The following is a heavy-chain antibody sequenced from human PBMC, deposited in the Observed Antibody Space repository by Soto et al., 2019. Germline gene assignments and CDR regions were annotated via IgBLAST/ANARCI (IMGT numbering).Heavy chain of an antibody. J-gene: IGHJ4*02. CDR3: ARPTVDTAMVTPFDY. V-gene: IGHV3-30-3*01. Sequence: GGSLRLSCAASGFTFSSYAMHWVRQAPGKGLEWVAVISYDGSNKYYADSVKGRFTISRDNSKNTLYLQMNSLRAEDTAVYYCARPTVDTAMVTPFDYWGQGTLVTVSS. CDR2: ISYDGSNK. CDR1: GFTFSSYA. D-gene: IGHD5-18*01.